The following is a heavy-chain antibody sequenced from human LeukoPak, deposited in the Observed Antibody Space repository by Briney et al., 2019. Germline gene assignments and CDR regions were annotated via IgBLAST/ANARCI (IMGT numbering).Heavy chain of an antibody. D-gene: IGHD1-1*01. CDR3: ARCRYNFGNWFDP. J-gene: IGHJ5*02. CDR2: IYSGGST. CDR1: GFTVSSNY. V-gene: IGHV3-66*01. Sequence: GGSLRLSCAASGFTVSSNYMSWVRQAPGKGLEWVSVIYSGGSTYYADSVKGRFTISRDNSKNTLYLQMNSLRAEDTAVYYCARCRYNFGNWFDPWGQGTLVTVSS.